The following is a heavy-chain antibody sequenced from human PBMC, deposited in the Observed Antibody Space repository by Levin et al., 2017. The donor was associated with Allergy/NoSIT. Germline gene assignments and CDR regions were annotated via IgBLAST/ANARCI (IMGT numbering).Heavy chain of an antibody. J-gene: IGHJ4*02. CDR2: INPDGSEK. D-gene: IGHD1-20*01. CDR3: ARGITAGAY. Sequence: PGGSLRLSCVVSGFIFSERPMSWIRQAPGKGLEMVTNINPDGSEKTYVDSVKGRFTISRDNARSSLFLQMTSLRPEDTAIYYCARGITAGAYWGRGALVIVSS. CDR1: GFIFSERP. V-gene: IGHV3-7*01.